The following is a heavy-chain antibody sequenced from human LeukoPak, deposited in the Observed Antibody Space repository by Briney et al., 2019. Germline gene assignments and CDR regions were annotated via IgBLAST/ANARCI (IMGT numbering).Heavy chain of an antibody. J-gene: IGHJ3*02. CDR3: ARDRCSGGSRYSTDDAFDI. D-gene: IGHD2-15*01. CDR2: IYSGGST. Sequence: GGSLRLSCAASGFTVSSNYMSWVRQAPGKGLEWVSVIYSGGSTYYADSVKGRFTISRDNSKNTLYLQMNSLRAEDTAVYYCARDRCSGGSRYSTDDAFDIWGQGTMVTVSS. V-gene: IGHV3-66*01. CDR1: GFTVSSNY.